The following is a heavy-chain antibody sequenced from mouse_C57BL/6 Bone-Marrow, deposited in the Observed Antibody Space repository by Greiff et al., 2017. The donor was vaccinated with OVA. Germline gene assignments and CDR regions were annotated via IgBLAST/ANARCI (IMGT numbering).Heavy chain of an antibody. D-gene: IGHD1-1*01. CDR3: SIPTLITTVVEAMDY. J-gene: IGHJ4*01. CDR2: IHPSDSDT. Sequence: VQLQQPGAELVKPGASVKVSCKASGYTFTSYWMHWVKQRPGQGLEWIGRIHPSDSDTNYNQKFKGKATLTVDKSSSTAYMQLSSLTSEDSAVYYCSIPTLITTVVEAMDYWGQGTSVTVSS. V-gene: IGHV1-74*01. CDR1: GYTFTSYW.